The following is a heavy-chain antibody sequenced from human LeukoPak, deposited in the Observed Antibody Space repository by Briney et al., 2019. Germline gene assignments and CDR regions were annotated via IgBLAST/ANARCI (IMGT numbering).Heavy chain of an antibody. Sequence: GGSLRLSCAASGFTFSSYGMHWVRRAPGKGLEWVAFIRYDGSNKYYADSVKGRFTISRDNSKNTLYLQMNSLRAEDTAVYYCARAAVGATTFDSWGQGALVTVSS. J-gene: IGHJ4*02. CDR3: ARAAVGATTFDS. CDR1: GFTFSSYG. V-gene: IGHV3-30*02. CDR2: IRYDGSNK. D-gene: IGHD1-26*01.